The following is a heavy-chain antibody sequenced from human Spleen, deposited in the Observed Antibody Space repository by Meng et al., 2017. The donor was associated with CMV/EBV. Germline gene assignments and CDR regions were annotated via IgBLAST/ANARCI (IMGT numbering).Heavy chain of an antibody. J-gene: IGHJ4*02. D-gene: IGHD6-13*01. CDR2: IYYSGST. V-gene: IGHV4-31*03. CDR3: ARGEAGPEEE. Sequence: LTCTVSGGSISSGGYYWSWIRQHPGKGLEWIGYIYYSGSTYYNPSLKSRVTISVDTSKNQFSLKLSSVTAADTAVYYCARGEAGPEEEWGQGTLVTVSS. CDR1: GGSISSGGYY.